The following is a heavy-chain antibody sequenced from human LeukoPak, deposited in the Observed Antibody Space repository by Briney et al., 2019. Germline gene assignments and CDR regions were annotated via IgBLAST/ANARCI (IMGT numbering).Heavy chain of an antibody. CDR1: GYTFSRNG. J-gene: IGHJ4*02. CDR2: ISAYNGNT. V-gene: IGHV1-18*01. CDR3: VRRPVEAMGFFDY. Sequence: ASVKVSCKASGYTFSRNGVSWVRQAPGQGLEWLGWISAYNGNTNYAQKLQGRVSVTTDTSTSTTYMELRSLTSDDTAVYYCVRRPVEAMGFFDYWGQGTLVTVSS. D-gene: IGHD6-19*01.